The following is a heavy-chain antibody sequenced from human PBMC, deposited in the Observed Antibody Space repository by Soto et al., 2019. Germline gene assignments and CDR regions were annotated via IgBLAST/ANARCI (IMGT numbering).Heavy chain of an antibody. CDR1: GYSFTSYW. J-gene: IGHJ3*02. Sequence: LGESLKISCKGSGYSFTSYWIGWVRQMPGKGLEWMGIIYPGDSDTRYSPSFQGQVTISADKSISTAYLQWSSLKASDTAMYYCARLGERDSGKSRSGAFGIWGQGTMVTV. V-gene: IGHV5-51*01. CDR2: IYPGDSDT. D-gene: IGHD5-12*01. CDR3: ARLGERDSGKSRSGAFGI.